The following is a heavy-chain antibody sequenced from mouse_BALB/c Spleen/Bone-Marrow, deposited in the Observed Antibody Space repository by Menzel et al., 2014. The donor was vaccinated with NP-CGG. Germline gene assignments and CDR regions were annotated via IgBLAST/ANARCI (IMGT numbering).Heavy chain of an antibody. CDR1: GYSFTGYF. CDR2: INPYNGDT. CDR3: ASSFITTAYYFDY. J-gene: IGHJ2*01. D-gene: IGHD1-2*01. V-gene: IGHV1-20*02. Sequence: VHLQQSGPELVKPGASVKISCKASGYSFTGYFMNWVMQSHGKSLEWIGRINPYNGDTFYNQKFKGKATLTVDKSSSTAHMELRSLASEDSAVYYCASSFITTAYYFDYWGQGTTLSVSS.